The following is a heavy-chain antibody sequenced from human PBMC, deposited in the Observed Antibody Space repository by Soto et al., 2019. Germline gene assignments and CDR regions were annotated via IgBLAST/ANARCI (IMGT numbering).Heavy chain of an antibody. CDR2: ISGSGGST. D-gene: IGHD1-26*01. CDR3: AKEGTSGSYRAFDI. CDR1: GSTFSSYA. Sequence: GGSLRPSCPASGSTFSSYAMSWVRQPPGKGLEWVSLISGSGGSTYYGDSVKGRFTISRDNSKNTLYLQMNSVRAEDTAVYYCAKEGTSGSYRAFDIWGQGTMVTVSS. V-gene: IGHV3-23*01. J-gene: IGHJ3*02.